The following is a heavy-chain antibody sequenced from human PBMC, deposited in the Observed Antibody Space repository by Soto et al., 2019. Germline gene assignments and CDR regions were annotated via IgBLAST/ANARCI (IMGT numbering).Heavy chain of an antibody. J-gene: IGHJ5*02. D-gene: IGHD5-12*01. CDR1: GGSISSSSYY. CDR2: IYYSGST. V-gene: IGHV4-39*01. CDR3: ARLVRWLPFSNWFDP. Sequence: SETLSLTCTVSGGSISSSSYYWGWIRQPPGKGLEWIGSIYYSGSTYYNPSLKSRVTISVDTSKNQFSLKLSSVTAADTAVYYCARLVRWLPFSNWFDPWGQGTLVTVS.